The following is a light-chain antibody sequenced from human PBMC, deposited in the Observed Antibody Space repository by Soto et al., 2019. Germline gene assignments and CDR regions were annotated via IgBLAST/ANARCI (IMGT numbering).Light chain of an antibody. CDR1: SSVVGSYNL. CDR2: EVS. V-gene: IGLV2-23*02. Sequence: QSVLTQPASESGSPGQSITISCTGTSSVVGSYNLVSWYQQHPGKAPKLMIYEVSKRPSGVSNRFSGSKSGNTASLTISWLQAEDEADYYCCSYAGSSTYVFGTGTKVTVL. J-gene: IGLJ1*01. CDR3: CSYAGSSTYV.